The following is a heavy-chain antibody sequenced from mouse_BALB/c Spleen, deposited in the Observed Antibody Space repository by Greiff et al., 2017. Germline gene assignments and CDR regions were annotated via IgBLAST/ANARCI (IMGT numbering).Heavy chain of an antibody. J-gene: IGHJ2*01. V-gene: IGHV5-6-5*01. CDR1: GFTFSSYA. D-gene: IGHD1-1*01. Sequence: EVQLVESGGGLVKPGGSLKLSCAASGFTFSSYAMSWVRQTPEKRLEWVASISSGGSTYYPDSVKGRFTISRDNARNILYLQMSSLRSEDTAMYYCARGGGIDYYGSSVDYWGQGTTLTVSS. CDR3: ARGGGIDYYGSSVDY. CDR2: ISSGGST.